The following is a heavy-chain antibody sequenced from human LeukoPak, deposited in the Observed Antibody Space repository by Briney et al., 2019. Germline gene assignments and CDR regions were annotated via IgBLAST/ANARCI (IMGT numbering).Heavy chain of an antibody. CDR2: CHYSGST. D-gene: IGHD3-3*01. J-gene: IGHJ4*02. CDR1: GGSISSDY. V-gene: IGHV4-59*08. Sequence: SETLSLTCTVSGGSISSDYWSWSRQSPGKGLEWIGYCHYSGSTNSNPSLNGRVTFSVDRPRNQFSLKLTSVTAADTAVYYCARHSPRFLEYLDYWGQGTLVAVSS. CDR3: ARHSPRFLEYLDY.